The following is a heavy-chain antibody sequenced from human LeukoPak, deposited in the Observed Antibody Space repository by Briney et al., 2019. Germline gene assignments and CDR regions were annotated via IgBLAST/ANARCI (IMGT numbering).Heavy chain of an antibody. Sequence: GGSLRLSCAPSGFTFGNSWVHWVRHAPGKGLVWVSLINADGSTTTYADSVKGRFTISRDNARNTLSLQMNSLTIEDTAVYYCVVVVEPPDSDGFDVWGQGTMITVSS. CDR3: VVVVEPPDSDGFDV. D-gene: IGHD1-14*01. CDR2: INADGSTT. V-gene: IGHV3-74*01. CDR1: GFTFGNSW. J-gene: IGHJ3*01.